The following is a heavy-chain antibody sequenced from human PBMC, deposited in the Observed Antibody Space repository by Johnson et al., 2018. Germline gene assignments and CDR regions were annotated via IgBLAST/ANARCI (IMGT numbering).Heavy chain of an antibody. CDR1: GGTFSSYA. D-gene: IGHD4-11*01. Sequence: QVQLVESGAEVKKPGSSVKVSCKASGGTFSSYAISWVRQAPGQGLEWMGGIIPIFGPANYAQKFQGRVTITADESTSTAYMELSSRRSEDTAVYYCARDCATLQPHYYGMDVWGQGTTVTVSS. CDR2: IIPIFGPA. V-gene: IGHV1-69*01. J-gene: IGHJ6*02. CDR3: ARDCATLQPHYYGMDV.